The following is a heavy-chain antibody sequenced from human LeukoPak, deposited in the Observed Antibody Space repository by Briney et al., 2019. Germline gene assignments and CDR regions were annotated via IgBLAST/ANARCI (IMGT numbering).Heavy chain of an antibody. D-gene: IGHD3-22*01. J-gene: IGHJ4*02. CDR1: GGTFSSYA. V-gene: IGHV1-69*13. CDR2: IIPIFGTA. Sequence: SVKVSCKASGGTFSSYAVSWVRQAPGQGLEWMGGIIPIFGTANYAQKFQGRVTITADESTSTAYMELSSLRSEDTAVYYCARDYYYDSSGYYYPRYWGQGTLVTVSS. CDR3: ARDYYYDSSGYYYPRY.